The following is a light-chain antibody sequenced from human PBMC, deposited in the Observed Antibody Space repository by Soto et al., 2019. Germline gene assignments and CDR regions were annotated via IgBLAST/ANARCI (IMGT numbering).Light chain of an antibody. CDR1: SSDIGGYDY. V-gene: IGLV2-14*01. CDR2: DVN. J-gene: IGLJ2*01. Sequence: QSALTQPASVSGSPGQSITLSCTGTSSDIGGYDYVSWYQRHPGKAPKLIIYDVNSRPSGVSNRFSGYKSVNTASLTISGLQAEDEAEYYCTSYASGSAHVVFGGGTQLTVL. CDR3: TSYASGSAHVV.